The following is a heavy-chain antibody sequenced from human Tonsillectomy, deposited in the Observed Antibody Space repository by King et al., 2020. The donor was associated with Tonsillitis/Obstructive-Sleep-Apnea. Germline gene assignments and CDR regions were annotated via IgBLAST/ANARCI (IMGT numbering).Heavy chain of an antibody. Sequence: VQLVESGGGLVQPGGYLRLSCAASGCTFSSYAMSWVRQAPGKGLEWVSAISGSGGSTYYADSVKGRFTISRDNSKNTLYLQMNSLRAEDTAVYYCAKHEVSNFFGAYFDYWGQGTLVTVSS. D-gene: IGHD3-3*01. CDR1: GCTFSSYA. V-gene: IGHV3-23*04. CDR2: ISGSGGST. J-gene: IGHJ4*02. CDR3: AKHEVSNFFGAYFDY.